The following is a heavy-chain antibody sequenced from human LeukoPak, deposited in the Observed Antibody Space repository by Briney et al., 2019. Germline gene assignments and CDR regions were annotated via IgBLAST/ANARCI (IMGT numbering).Heavy chain of an antibody. Sequence: GGSLRLSCAASGFTFSSYSMNWVRQAPGKGLEWVSSISSSSYVYYADSVKGRFTISRDNAKNSLYLQMNSLRAEDTAVYYCARGAALNVWYWGQGTLVTVSS. CDR1: GFTFSSYS. CDR2: ISSSSYV. J-gene: IGHJ4*02. CDR3: ARGAALNVWY. D-gene: IGHD6-13*01. V-gene: IGHV3-21*01.